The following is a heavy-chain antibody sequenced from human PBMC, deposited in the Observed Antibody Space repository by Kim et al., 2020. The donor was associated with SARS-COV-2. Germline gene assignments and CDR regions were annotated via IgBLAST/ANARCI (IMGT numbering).Heavy chain of an antibody. V-gene: IGHV3-74*01. CDR3: ARLYGASGKNAFDI. D-gene: IGHD4-17*01. Sequence: GGSLRLCCAASGFTFSNYCMHWVRQAPGKGLVWVSRINTDGSSTTSADSVKGRFTISRDNAKNTLYLQMNSLRAEDTAVYYCARLYGASGKNAFDIWGQETMVTVSS. J-gene: IGHJ3*02. CDR2: INTDGSST. CDR1: GFTFSNYC.